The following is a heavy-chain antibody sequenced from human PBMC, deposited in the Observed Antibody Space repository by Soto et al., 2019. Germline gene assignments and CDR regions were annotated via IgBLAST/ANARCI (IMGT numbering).Heavy chain of an antibody. J-gene: IGHJ6*02. CDR1: GFTVSSNY. D-gene: IGHD2-2*01. Sequence: GGSLRLSCAASGFTVSSNYMTWVRQAPGKGLEWVSVIYSGGSAYYADSVKGRFTISKDNSENTLYLQMNSLRAEDTAVYYCARDGRFAHVVPVIYYYGMDVWGQGTKVTVSS. CDR2: IYSGGSA. CDR3: ARDGRFAHVVPVIYYYGMDV. V-gene: IGHV3-66*01.